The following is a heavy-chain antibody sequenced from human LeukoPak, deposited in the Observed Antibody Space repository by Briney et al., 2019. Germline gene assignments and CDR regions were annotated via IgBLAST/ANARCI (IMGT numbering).Heavy chain of an antibody. CDR2: IIPIFGTA. D-gene: IGHD1-7*01. CDR3: ARPWRPGLIPGTFRRGNWFDP. CDR1: GGTFSSYA. V-gene: IGHV1-69*06. Sequence: ASVKVSCKASGGTFSSYAISWVRQAPGQGLEWMGGIIPIFGTANYAQKFQGRVTITADKSTSTAYMELSSLRSEDTAVYYCARPWRPGLIPGTFRRGNWFDPWGQGTLVTVSS. J-gene: IGHJ5*02.